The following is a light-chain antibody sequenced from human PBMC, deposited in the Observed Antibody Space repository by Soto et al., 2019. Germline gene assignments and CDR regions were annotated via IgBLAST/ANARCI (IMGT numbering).Light chain of an antibody. CDR1: SSNIGNNY. CDR2: DNN. Sequence: QSVLKQPPSVSAAPGQKVTISCSGSSSNIGNNYVSWYQPLPGTAPKLLIYDNNKRPSGIPDRFSGSKSGTSATLGITGLQTGDEADYYCGTWDSSLSDYVFGTGTKVTVL. CDR3: GTWDSSLSDYV. V-gene: IGLV1-51*01. J-gene: IGLJ1*01.